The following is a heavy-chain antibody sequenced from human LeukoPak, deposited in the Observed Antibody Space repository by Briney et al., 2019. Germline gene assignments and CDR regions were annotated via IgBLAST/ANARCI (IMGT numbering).Heavy chain of an antibody. V-gene: IGHV1-8*01. CDR2: MNPNSGNT. D-gene: IGHD3-3*01. J-gene: IGHJ5*02. Sequence: ASVNVSCKASGYTFTSYDINWVRQATGKGLEWMGWMNPNSGNTGYAQKFQGRVTMTRNTSISTAYMELSSLRSEDTAVYYCARGPRVEDNWCDPWGQGTLVTVSS. CDR1: GYTFTSYD. CDR3: ARGPRVEDNWCDP.